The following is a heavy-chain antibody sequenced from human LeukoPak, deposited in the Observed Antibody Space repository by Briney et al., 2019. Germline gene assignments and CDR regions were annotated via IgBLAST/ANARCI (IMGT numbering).Heavy chain of an antibody. CDR2: ISGSGGDT. V-gene: IGHV3-23*01. CDR1: GFTFRSYA. D-gene: IGHD5-12*01. CDR3: AKTTAGYSIDY. J-gene: IGHJ4*02. Sequence: PGGSLRLSCAASGFTFRSYAIYWVRQAPGKGPEWVSGISGSGGDTYFADSVKGRFTISRDNSKNTVFLQMDSLRAEDTAVYYCAKTTAGYSIDYWGQGTLVTVSS.